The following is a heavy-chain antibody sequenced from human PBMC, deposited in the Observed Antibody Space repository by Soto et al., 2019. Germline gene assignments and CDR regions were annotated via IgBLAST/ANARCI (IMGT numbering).Heavy chain of an antibody. J-gene: IGHJ4*02. CDR1: GYTFTSYY. D-gene: IGHD3-22*01. V-gene: IGHV1-3*01. Sequence: GASVKVSCKASGYTFTSYYMHWVRQAPGQRLEWMGWINAGNGNTKYSQKFQGRVTITRDTSASTAYMELSSLRSEDTAVHYCARLDYDSSGYYPHPPFDYWGQGTLVTVSS. CDR3: ARLDYDSSGYYPHPPFDY. CDR2: INAGNGNT.